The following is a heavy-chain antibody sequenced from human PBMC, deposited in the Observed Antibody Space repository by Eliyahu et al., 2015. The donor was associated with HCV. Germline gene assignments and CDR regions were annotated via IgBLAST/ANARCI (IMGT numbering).Heavy chain of an antibody. J-gene: IGHJ5*02. Sequence: QLQLQESGPGLVKPSETLSLACXVSXXXITTYYWSWIRQPPGKGLEWIGYIHYSGSTNYNPSLKSRVTISVDTSKNQFSLKLTSVTPADTAVYYCASGGGGIAVTGTGGWFDPWGQGTLVTVSS. CDR2: IHYSGST. V-gene: IGHV4-59*01. D-gene: IGHD6-19*01. CDR1: XXXITTYY. CDR3: ASGGGGIAVTGTGGWFDP.